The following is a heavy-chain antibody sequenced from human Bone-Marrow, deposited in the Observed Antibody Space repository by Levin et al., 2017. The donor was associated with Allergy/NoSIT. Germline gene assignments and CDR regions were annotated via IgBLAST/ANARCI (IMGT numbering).Heavy chain of an antibody. CDR2: FDNEEGET. J-gene: IGHJ3*01. V-gene: IGHV1-24*01. CDR1: GNTLTELS. Sequence: ASVKVSCQMSGNTLTELSIHWVRQAPGKGLEWMGGFDNEEGETIYAQKFQGRVTMTENTVTDIAYMELSSLRSDDTAVYYCATEALDAFDVWGQGTMVTVSS. CDR3: ATEALDAFDV.